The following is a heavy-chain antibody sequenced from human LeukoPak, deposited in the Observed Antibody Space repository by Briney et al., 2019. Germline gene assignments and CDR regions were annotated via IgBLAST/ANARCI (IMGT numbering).Heavy chain of an antibody. CDR1: GGSFSGYY. J-gene: IGHJ4*02. D-gene: IGHD3-3*01. V-gene: IGHV4-34*01. Sequence: KPSETLSLTCAVYGGSFSGYYWSWIRQPPGKGLEWIGEINQSGSTNYNPSLKSRVTISVDTSKNQFSLKLSSVTAADTAVYYCAMRSYDFWSGYYTIDYWGQGTLVTVSS. CDR2: INQSGST. CDR3: AMRSYDFWSGYYTIDY.